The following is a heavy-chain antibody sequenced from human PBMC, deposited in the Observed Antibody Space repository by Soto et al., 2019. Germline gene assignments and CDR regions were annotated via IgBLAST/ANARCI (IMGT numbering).Heavy chain of an antibody. CDR3: ARDFAVMVRGVIISSNYYYYGMDV. CDR1: GFTFSSYG. Sequence: GGSLRLSCAASGFTFSSYGMHWVRQAPGKGLEWVAVIWYDGSNKYYADSVKGRFTISRDNSKNTLYLQMNSLRAEDTAVYYCARDFAVMVRGVIISSNYYYYGMDVWGQGTTVTVSS. V-gene: IGHV3-33*01. CDR2: IWYDGSNK. J-gene: IGHJ6*02. D-gene: IGHD3-10*01.